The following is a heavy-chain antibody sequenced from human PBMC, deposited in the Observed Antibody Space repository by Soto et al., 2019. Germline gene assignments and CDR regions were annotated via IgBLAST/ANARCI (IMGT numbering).Heavy chain of an antibody. Sequence: TSETLSLTCTVSGGSISSGGYYWSWIRQHPGKGLEWIGYIYYSGSTYYNPSLKSRVTISVDTSKNQFSLKLSSVTAADTAVYYCASNTLLWFGESSGWFDPWGKGTLVTVSS. V-gene: IGHV4-31*03. D-gene: IGHD3-10*01. CDR1: GGSISSGGYY. J-gene: IGHJ5*02. CDR3: ASNTLLWFGESSGWFDP. CDR2: IYYSGST.